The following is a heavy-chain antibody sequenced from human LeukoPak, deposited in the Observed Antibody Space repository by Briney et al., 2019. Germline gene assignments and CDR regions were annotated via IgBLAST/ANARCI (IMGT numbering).Heavy chain of an antibody. D-gene: IGHD3-22*01. V-gene: IGHV4-31*03. CDR3: ARRAYYYDSSGHRGYYYMDV. J-gene: IGHJ6*03. CDR1: GGSISSGGYY. Sequence: SQTLSLTCTVSGGSISSGGYYWSWIRQHPGKGLEWIGYIYYSGSTYYNPSLKSRVTISVDTSKNQFSLKLSSVTAADTAVYYCARRAYYYDSSGHRGYYYMDVWGKGTTVTVSS. CDR2: IYYSGST.